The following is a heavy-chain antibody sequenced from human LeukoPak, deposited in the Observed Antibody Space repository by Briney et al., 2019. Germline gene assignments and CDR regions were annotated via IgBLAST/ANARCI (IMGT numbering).Heavy chain of an antibody. CDR1: GGSFSGYY. CDR2: INHSGST. J-gene: IGHJ4*02. Sequence: PSETLSLTCAVYGGSFSGYYWSWIRPPPGKGLEWVGEINHSGSTNTNPSRKSRVTISVDTSKNQFSLKLSSVTAADTAVYYCARGARGGGDYWGQGTPVTGAS. D-gene: IGHD4-23*01. CDR3: ARGARGGGDY. V-gene: IGHV4-34*01.